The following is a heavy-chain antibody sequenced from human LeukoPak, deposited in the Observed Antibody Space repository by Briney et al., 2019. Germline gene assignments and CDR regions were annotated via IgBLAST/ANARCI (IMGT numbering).Heavy chain of an antibody. J-gene: IGHJ5*02. CDR2: IYYSGST. Sequence: SETLSLTCAVSGGSITSGAYYWGWIRQPPGKGLEWIGSIYYSGSTYYNPSLKSRVPISVDTSKNQFSLKLSSVTAADTAVYYCARESPLGSSWASNWFDPWGQGTLVTVSS. V-gene: IGHV4-39*02. CDR1: GGSITSGAYY. CDR3: ARESPLGSSWASNWFDP. D-gene: IGHD6-13*01.